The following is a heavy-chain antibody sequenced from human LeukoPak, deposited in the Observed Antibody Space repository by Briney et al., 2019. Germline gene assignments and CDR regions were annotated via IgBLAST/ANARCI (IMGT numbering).Heavy chain of an antibody. J-gene: IGHJ6*03. CDR1: GGSISSYY. Sequence: SETLSLTCTVSGGSISSYYWSWIRQPPGKGLEWIGRIYTSGSTNYNPSLKSRVTMSVDTSKNQFSLKLSSVTAADTAVYYCARENPSSGWTPYYYYYYMDVWGKGTTVTISS. D-gene: IGHD6-19*01. CDR2: IYTSGST. CDR3: ARENPSSGWTPYYYYYYMDV. V-gene: IGHV4-4*07.